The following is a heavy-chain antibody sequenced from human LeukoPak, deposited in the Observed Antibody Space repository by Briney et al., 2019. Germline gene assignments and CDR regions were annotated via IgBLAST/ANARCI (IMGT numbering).Heavy chain of an antibody. D-gene: IGHD5-24*01. J-gene: IGHJ4*02. CDR2: ISGSGGST. Sequence: AGGSLRLSCAASGFTFSSYAMSWVRQAPGKGLEWVSAISGSGGSTYYADSVKGRFTISRDNSKNTQYLQMNSLRAEVTAVYYCAKGAVEMATPFSWGQGTLVTVSS. CDR1: GFTFSSYA. CDR3: AKGAVEMATPFS. V-gene: IGHV3-23*01.